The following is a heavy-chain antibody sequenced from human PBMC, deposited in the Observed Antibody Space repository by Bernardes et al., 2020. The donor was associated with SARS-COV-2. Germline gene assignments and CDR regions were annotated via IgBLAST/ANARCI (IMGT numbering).Heavy chain of an antibody. CDR1: GYTFTGYY. Sequence: ASVKVSCKASGYTFTGYYMHWVRQAPGQGLEWMGWINPNSGGTNYAQKFQGRVTMTRDTSISTAYMELSSLRDEDTAVYYCARDLYYYGMDVWGQGTTVTVSS. J-gene: IGHJ6*02. CDR3: ARDLYYYGMDV. CDR2: INPNSGGT. V-gene: IGHV1-2*02.